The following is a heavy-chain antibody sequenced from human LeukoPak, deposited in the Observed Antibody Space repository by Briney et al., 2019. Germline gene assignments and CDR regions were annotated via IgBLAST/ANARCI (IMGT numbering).Heavy chain of an antibody. J-gene: IGHJ2*01. CDR3: ARGSGGRSWYFDL. V-gene: IGHV4-30-2*01. CDR2: IYHSGST. D-gene: IGHD2-15*01. CDR1: GGSISSGGYS. Sequence: SETLSLTCAVSGGSISSGGYSWSWIRQPPGKGLEWIGYIYHSGSTYYNPSLKSRVIISVDRSKNQFSLKLSSVTAADTAVYYCARGSGGRSWYFDLWGRGTLVTVSS.